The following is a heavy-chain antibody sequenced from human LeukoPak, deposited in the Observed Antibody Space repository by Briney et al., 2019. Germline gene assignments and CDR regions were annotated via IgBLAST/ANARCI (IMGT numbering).Heavy chain of an antibody. CDR3: AKGQYYYDSSGYCDY. CDR1: GFTFSSYA. D-gene: IGHD3-22*01. J-gene: IGHJ4*02. V-gene: IGHV3-23*01. CDR2: ISGSGGST. Sequence: GASLRVSCAASGFTFSSYAMSWVRQAPGKGLEWVSAISGSGGSTYYADSVKGRFTISRDNSKNTLYLQMNSLRAEDTAVYYCAKGQYYYDSSGYCDYWGQGTLVTVSS.